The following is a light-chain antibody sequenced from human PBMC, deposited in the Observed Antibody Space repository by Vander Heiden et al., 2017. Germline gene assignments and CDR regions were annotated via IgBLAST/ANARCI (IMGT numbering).Light chain of an antibody. V-gene: IGLV1-47*01. J-gene: IGLJ3*02. CDR2: GTS. Sequence: QPILTQPPSASGTPGPRVTIYCSGSSSNIGAGHVNWYQQLPGAAPKVLIYGTSQRPSGVADRFSGSKSGTSATLAISGLRSDDEADYYCASWDDSLSVVLFGGGTRLTVL. CDR1: SSNIGAGH. CDR3: ASWDDSLSVVL.